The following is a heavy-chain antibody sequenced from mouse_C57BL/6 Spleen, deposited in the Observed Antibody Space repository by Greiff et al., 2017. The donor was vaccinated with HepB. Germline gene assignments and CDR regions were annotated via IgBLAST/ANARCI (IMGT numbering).Heavy chain of an antibody. Sequence: QVQLQQPGAELVKPGASVKMSCKASGYTFTSYWIPWVKQRPGQGLEWIGDIYPGSGSTNYNEKFKGKATLTVDTSSSTAYMQLSSLTSEDAAVYYCARRGPLYAMDYWGQGTSVTVSS. V-gene: IGHV1-55*01. CDR2: IYPGSGST. J-gene: IGHJ4*01. CDR3: ARRGPLYAMDY. CDR1: GYTFTSYW.